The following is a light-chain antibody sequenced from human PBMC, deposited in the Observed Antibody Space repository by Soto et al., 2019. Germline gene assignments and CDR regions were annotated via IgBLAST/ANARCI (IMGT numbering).Light chain of an antibody. J-gene: IGKJ1*01. V-gene: IGKV3-20*01. CDR3: QQYGSSRT. Sequence: EIVMTQSPATLSVSPGARAPLSCRARQSVSSSYLAWYQQNPGQAPRLLIYGASSRATGIPDRFSGSGSGTNFTLTISRLEPEDVAVYYCQQYGSSRTFGQGTKVDIK. CDR2: GAS. CDR1: QSVSSSY.